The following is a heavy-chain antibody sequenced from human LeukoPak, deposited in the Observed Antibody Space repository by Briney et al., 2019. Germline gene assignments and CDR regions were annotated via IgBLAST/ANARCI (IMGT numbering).Heavy chain of an antibody. D-gene: IGHD3-22*01. J-gene: IGHJ4*02. CDR3: ATSYYYDASVFHYFDY. CDR2: IYYSGCTYSSGST. Sequence: PSETLSLTCTVSGGSISGNSYYWGWIRQAPGKGLEWIGGIYYSGCTYSSGSTYYNPSLKSRVTISVDTSKNHFSLKLSSVTTADTAVYYCATSYYYDASVFHYFDYWGQGTLVTVSS. V-gene: IGHV4-39*07. CDR1: GGSISGNSYY.